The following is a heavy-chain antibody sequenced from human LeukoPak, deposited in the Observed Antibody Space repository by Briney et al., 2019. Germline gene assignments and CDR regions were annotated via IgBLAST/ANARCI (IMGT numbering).Heavy chain of an antibody. Sequence: SQTLSLTCVVSGDSVSSKNGAWNWIRQSPSRGLEWLVRTYYRSKWYNDYAESMEGRMTISQDTSKNQYSLHLNSVTPDDTAVYYCARDFGTTGWHTFDYWGQGTLVTVSS. CDR2: TYYRSKWYN. CDR1: GDSVSSKNGA. CDR3: ARDFGTTGWHTFDY. D-gene: IGHD6-19*01. V-gene: IGHV6-1*01. J-gene: IGHJ4*02.